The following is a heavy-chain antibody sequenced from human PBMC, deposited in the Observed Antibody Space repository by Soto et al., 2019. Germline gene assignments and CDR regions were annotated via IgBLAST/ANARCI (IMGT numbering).Heavy chain of an antibody. CDR3: ARSGYANGDY. V-gene: IGHV3-20*04. CDR2: INWNGDNT. J-gene: IGHJ4*02. Sequence: EVQLVEAGGGVVRPGGSLRLSCAASGFTFDDYAMSWVRQAPGKGLEWVSAINWNGDNTGYADSVEGRFTISRDNAKNSLYLQMNSLRAEDTALYYCARSGYANGDYWGQGTLVTVSS. CDR1: GFTFDDYA. D-gene: IGHD2-15*01.